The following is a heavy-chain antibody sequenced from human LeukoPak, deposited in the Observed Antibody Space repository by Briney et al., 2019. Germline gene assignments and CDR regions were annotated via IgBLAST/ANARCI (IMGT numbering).Heavy chain of an antibody. V-gene: IGHV1-2*02. CDR2: INPNTAAT. Sequence: ASVKVSCKSSGYXFAAYSMRWVRQAPGQGLQWMGWINPNTAATKYGQKFQGRVSMTRDTSISTAYMELTSLRSDDTAVYYCARYGGDTPDYWGQGTLVTVSS. J-gene: IGHJ4*02. CDR3: ARYGGDTPDY. D-gene: IGHD2-21*02. CDR1: GYXFAAYS.